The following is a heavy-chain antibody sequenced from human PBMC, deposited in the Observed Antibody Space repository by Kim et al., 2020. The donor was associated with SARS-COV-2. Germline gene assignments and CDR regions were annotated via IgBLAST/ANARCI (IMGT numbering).Heavy chain of an antibody. CDR3: ARGSAYGETDY. V-gene: IGHV4-34*01. CDR1: GGSFSGYY. J-gene: IGHJ4*02. CDR2: INHSGST. D-gene: IGHD4-17*01. Sequence: SETLSLTCAVYGGSFSGYYWSWIRQPPGKGLEWIGEINHSGSTNYNPSLKSRVTISVDTSKNQFSLKLSSVTAADTAVYYCARGSAYGETDYWGQGTLVTVSS.